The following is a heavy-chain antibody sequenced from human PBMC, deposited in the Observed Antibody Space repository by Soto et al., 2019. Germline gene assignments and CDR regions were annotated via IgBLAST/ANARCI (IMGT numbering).Heavy chain of an antibody. D-gene: IGHD2-2*01. J-gene: IGHJ6*02. CDR3: AREDIVVVPAAIRRYYYYGMDV. CDR2: IIPIFGTA. CDR1: GGTFISYA. V-gene: IGHV1-69*13. Sequence: SVKVSCKASGGTFISYAISWVRQAPGQGLEWMGGIIPIFGTANYAQKFQGRVTITADESTSTAYMELSSLRSEDTAVYYCAREDIVVVPAAIRRYYYYGMDVWGQGTTVTVSS.